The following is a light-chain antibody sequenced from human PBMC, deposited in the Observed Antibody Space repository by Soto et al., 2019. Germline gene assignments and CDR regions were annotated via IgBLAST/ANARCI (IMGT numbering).Light chain of an antibody. CDR3: QHYSNWPPT. CDR2: YAS. V-gene: IGKV3-15*01. J-gene: IGKJ3*01. CDR1: QSVHSN. Sequence: EVVMTQSPATLSVSPGERATLSCRASQSVHSNLAWYQQKPGQAPSLLISYASTRAPGIPARFSGSGSGTEFTLTISSLQSEDFGVYYCQHYSNWPPTFGPGTKVEIK.